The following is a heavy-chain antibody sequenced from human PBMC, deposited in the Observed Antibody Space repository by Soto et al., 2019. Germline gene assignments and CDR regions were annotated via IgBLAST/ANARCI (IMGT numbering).Heavy chain of an antibody. J-gene: IGHJ4*02. CDR3: AREASVLIPAAQASRFDS. D-gene: IGHD2-8*01. CDR1: GYSFMTYG. V-gene: IGHV1-18*01. CDR2: ISPYSGYT. Sequence: QVQLVQSGPEMKKPGASVKVSCKGFGYSFMTYGINWVRQAPGQGLEWVGWISPYSGYTHSAQKFHGRLTLTTDTAASTAYMELRILRSADTALYYCAREASVLIPAAQASRFDSWGQGTLVTVSS.